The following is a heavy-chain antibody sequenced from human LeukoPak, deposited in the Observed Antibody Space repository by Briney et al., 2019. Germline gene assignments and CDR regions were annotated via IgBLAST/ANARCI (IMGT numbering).Heavy chain of an antibody. Sequence: PSETLSLTCIVSGGSISVTNYYWGWIRQPPGKGLEWIGSIYYTGNTYYNSHLRSRLTMSVDTSKKQFSLKLSSVTAADTALYYCARTWMVVDGAFDIWGQGSMVIVSS. CDR1: GGSISVTNYY. CDR2: IYYTGNT. CDR3: ARTWMVVDGAFDI. D-gene: IGHD2-15*01. V-gene: IGHV4-39*01. J-gene: IGHJ3*02.